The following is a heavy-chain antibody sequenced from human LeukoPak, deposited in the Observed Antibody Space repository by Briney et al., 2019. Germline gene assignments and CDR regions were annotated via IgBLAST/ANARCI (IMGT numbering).Heavy chain of an antibody. Sequence: ASVKVSCKASGYTFTSYYMHWVRQAPGQGLEWMGIINPSGGSTSYAQKFQGRVTMTRDTSTSTVYMELSSLRSEDTAVYYCARARYDILTGYYTPGLNWGQGTLVTVSS. J-gene: IGHJ4*02. CDR3: ARARYDILTGYYTPGLN. CDR2: INPSGGST. CDR1: GYTFTSYY. D-gene: IGHD3-9*01. V-gene: IGHV1-46*01.